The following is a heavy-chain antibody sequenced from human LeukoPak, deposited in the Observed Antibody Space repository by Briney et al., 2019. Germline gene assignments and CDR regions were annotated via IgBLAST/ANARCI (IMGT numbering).Heavy chain of an antibody. Sequence: SETLSLTCTVSGGYIGSYYWSWIRRPAGKGLEWIGRIYTSENSDYNPSLKSRVTMSVDMSTSQFSLRLTSVTAADTAVYYCAREADYGDYSKSFYYMDVWGKGTTVTVSS. CDR2: IYTSENS. CDR3: AREADYGDYSKSFYYMDV. CDR1: GGYIGSYY. V-gene: IGHV4-4*07. J-gene: IGHJ6*03. D-gene: IGHD4-17*01.